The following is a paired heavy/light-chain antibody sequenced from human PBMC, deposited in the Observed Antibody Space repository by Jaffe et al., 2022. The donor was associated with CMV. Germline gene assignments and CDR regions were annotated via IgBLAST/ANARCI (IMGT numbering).Heavy chain of an antibody. V-gene: IGHV3-21*02. CDR1: GFTFNSYS. D-gene: IGHD2-2*01. J-gene: IGHJ4*02. CDR3: ARDPGYCDMTNCYEVFDF. CDR2: ISHDDKYI. Sequence: EVQLVESGGGLVKPGGSLRLSCAASGFTFNSYSMNWVRQAPGKGLEWVSSISHDDKYIFYADSLKGRFTISRDNAKNLLYLQMDSLRAEDTAVYYCARDPGYCDMTNCYEVFDFWGQGTPVTVSA.
Light chain of an antibody. CDR2: AAS. J-gene: IGKJ4*01. CDR3: QESHTGPPLS. Sequence: DIQLTQAPVSLSASVGDRVAITCRASQTINKYLHWYQHKPGKAPKLLIFAASNLQRGVPSRFAGSGFGTDFTLTISSLQPEDAAIYFCQESHTGPPLSFGGGTRVEIK. CDR1: QTINKY. V-gene: IGKV1-39*01.